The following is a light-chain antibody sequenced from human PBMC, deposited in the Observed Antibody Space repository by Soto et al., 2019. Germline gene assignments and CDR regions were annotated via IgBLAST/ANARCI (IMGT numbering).Light chain of an antibody. CDR3: QQRSNWPRT. CDR1: QSVSSY. V-gene: IGKV3-11*01. Sequence: EIVLTQSPVTLSFSPDERANLSCRASQSVSSYLAWYQQKPGQAPRLLIYDASNRATGIPARFSGSGSGTDFTLTISSLEPEDFAVYYCQQRSNWPRTFGQGTKVDIK. CDR2: DAS. J-gene: IGKJ1*01.